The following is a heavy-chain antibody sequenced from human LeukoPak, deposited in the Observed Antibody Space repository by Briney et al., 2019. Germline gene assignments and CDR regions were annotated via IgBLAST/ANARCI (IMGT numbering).Heavy chain of an antibody. CDR2: IIPIFGTA. CDR1: GGTFSSYA. V-gene: IGHV1-69*13. D-gene: IGHD3-10*01. Sequence: GASVKVSCKASGGTFSSYAISWVRQAPGQGLEWMGGIIPIFGTANYAQKFQGRVTITADESTSTAYMELSSLRSEDTAVYHCAREDGSGIFDYWGQGTLVTVSS. J-gene: IGHJ4*02. CDR3: AREDGSGIFDY.